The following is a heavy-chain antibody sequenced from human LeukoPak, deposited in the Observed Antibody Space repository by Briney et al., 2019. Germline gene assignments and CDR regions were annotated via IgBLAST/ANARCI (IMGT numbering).Heavy chain of an antibody. CDR3: ARVDYGDMDV. CDR1: GYSISSGYY. Sequence: SDTLSLTCTVSGYSISSGYYWGWTRPPPGEGLEWIGRIYHSGSTYYNPSLKSRVTISVDTSKNQFSLKLSSVTAADTAVYYCARVDYGDMDVWGKGTTVTVSS. J-gene: IGHJ6*03. D-gene: IGHD4-17*01. V-gene: IGHV4-38-2*02. CDR2: IYHSGST.